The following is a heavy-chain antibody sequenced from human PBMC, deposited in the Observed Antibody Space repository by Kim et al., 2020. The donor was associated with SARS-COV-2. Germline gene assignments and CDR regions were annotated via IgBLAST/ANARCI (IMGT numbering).Heavy chain of an antibody. D-gene: IGHD5-12*01. Sequence: YADSVKDRVPISRDSSKNTLYLQMNSLRAEDTAVYYCARVARGDGYNYDNWGQGTLVTVSS. J-gene: IGHJ4*02. V-gene: IGHV3-66*01. CDR3: ARVARGDGYNYDN.